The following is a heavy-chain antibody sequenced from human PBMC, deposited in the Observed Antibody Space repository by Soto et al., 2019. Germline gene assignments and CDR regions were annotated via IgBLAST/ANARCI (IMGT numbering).Heavy chain of an antibody. CDR1: GFTFSSYV. J-gene: IGHJ4*02. CDR2: ISKDGSNK. D-gene: IGHD2-21*02. CDR3: ARSYCGDDCALDY. V-gene: IGHV3-30-3*01. Sequence: QVQLVESGGGVVQPGRSLRLSCAASGFTFSSYVMHWVRQSPGKGLEWVVVISKDGSNKHYADSVKGRFTISRDNSKNTLYLQMNSRRAEDKAVYYCARSYCGDDCALDYWGQGTLVTV.